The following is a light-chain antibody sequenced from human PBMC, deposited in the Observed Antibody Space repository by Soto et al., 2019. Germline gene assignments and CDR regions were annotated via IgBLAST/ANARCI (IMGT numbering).Light chain of an antibody. CDR3: MQSIQTRT. V-gene: IGKV2-28*01. Sequence: DIVMTQSPLSLPVTPGEPASISCRSSQSLLHSNGYNYLDWYLQKPGQSPQLLIYLGSNRASGVPDRFSGSGSGTDFTLKISRVEAEDVRVYYCMQSIQTRTFGQGTKVEIK. CDR2: LGS. J-gene: IGKJ1*01. CDR1: QSLLHSNGYNY.